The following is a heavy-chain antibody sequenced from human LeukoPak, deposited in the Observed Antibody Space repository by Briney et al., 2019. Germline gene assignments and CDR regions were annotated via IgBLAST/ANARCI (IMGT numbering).Heavy chain of an antibody. CDR3: AKDGYNYSDY. Sequence: PGGSLRLSCAASGFTSSNYGMHWVRQAPGKGLEWVAFIRYDGSNKDYADSVKGRFTISRDNSKNTLYLQMNSLRAEDTAVYYCAKDGYNYSDYWGQGTLVTVSS. J-gene: IGHJ4*02. CDR2: IRYDGSNK. V-gene: IGHV3-30*02. CDR1: GFTSSNYG. D-gene: IGHD5-24*01.